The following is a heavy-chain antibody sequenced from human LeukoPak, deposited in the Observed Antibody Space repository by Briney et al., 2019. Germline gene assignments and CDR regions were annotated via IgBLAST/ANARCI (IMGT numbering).Heavy chain of an antibody. D-gene: IGHD3-10*01. Sequence: ASLKVSCKASGYTFTRSGITCVRQAPGQGLEWMGWISAYNGDTNYAQSLQGRVTMTTDTSTTTAYMELRSLRSDDTAVYYCARGGVGSGSYNVDNWFDPWGQGTLVTVSS. CDR2: ISAYNGDT. CDR1: GYTFTRSG. V-gene: IGHV1-18*01. J-gene: IGHJ5*02. CDR3: ARGGVGSGSYNVDNWFDP.